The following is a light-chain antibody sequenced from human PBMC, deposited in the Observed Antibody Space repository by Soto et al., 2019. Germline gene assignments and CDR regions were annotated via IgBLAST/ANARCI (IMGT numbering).Light chain of an antibody. J-gene: IGLJ2*01. CDR3: SSYRSSSNVV. CDR2: EVS. V-gene: IGLV2-14*01. Sequence: QSALTQSPSASGSPGQSVTISCTGTSSDIGGYNSVSWYQQHPGKAPKLMIYEVSNRPSGVSNRFSGSKSGNTASLTISGLQAEDEADYYCSSYRSSSNVVFGGGTKLTVL. CDR1: SSDIGGYNS.